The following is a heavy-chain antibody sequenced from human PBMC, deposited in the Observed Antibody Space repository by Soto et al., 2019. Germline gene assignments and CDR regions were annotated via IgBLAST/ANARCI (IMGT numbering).Heavy chain of an antibody. CDR2: IYYSGNT. CDR3: ASTTIVYYFDS. J-gene: IGHJ4*02. V-gene: IGHV4-39*07. Sequence: SETLSLTCTVSGGSISSSNYYWDWIRQPPGKGLEWIGAIYYSGNTYYNPSLKSRVTISVDTSKNQFSLKLTSVTAADTAMYYCASTTIVYYFDSRGQGTLVTVSS. D-gene: IGHD1-26*01. CDR1: GGSISSSNYY.